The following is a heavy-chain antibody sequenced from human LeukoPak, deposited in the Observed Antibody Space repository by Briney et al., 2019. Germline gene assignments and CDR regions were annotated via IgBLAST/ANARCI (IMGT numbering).Heavy chain of an antibody. CDR3: ASDRPYSASYYHY. CDR2: ISSSGNT. Sequence: TSETLSLTCTVSGASTSVYYWSWIRQSAGKGLEWIGRISSSGNTNYTPSLKSRVTMSVDTSKNQISLKVTSVTAADTAMYYCASDRPYSASYYHYWGQGTLVTVSS. J-gene: IGHJ4*02. CDR1: GASTSVYY. V-gene: IGHV4-4*07. D-gene: IGHD1-26*01.